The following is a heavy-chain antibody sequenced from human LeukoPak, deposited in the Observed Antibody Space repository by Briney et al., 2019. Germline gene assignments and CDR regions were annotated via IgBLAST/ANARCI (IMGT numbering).Heavy chain of an antibody. J-gene: IGHJ4*02. D-gene: IGHD2-2*01. Sequence: PGGSLRLSCAASGFTFSSYEMNWVRQAPGKGLEWVSYISSSGSTIYYADSVKGRFTISRDNAKNSLYLQMNSLRAEDTAVYYCARGLLPAAIVGYWGQGTLVTVSS. CDR1: GFTFSSYE. CDR2: ISSSGSTI. V-gene: IGHV3-48*03. CDR3: ARGLLPAAIVGY.